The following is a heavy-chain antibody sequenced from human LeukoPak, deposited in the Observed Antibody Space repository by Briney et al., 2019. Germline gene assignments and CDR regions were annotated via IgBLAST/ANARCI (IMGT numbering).Heavy chain of an antibody. V-gene: IGHV4-39*01. CDR3: ASTHTYYYDSRSYEYFQH. CDR2: IYYSGST. D-gene: IGHD3-22*01. Sequence: KPSETLSLTCTVSGGSISSSSYYWGWIRQPPGKGLEWIGSIYYSGSTYYNPSLKSRVTISGDTSKNQFSLKLSSVTAADTAVYYCASTHTYYYDSRSYEYFQHWGQGTLVTVSS. CDR1: GGSISSSSYY. J-gene: IGHJ1*01.